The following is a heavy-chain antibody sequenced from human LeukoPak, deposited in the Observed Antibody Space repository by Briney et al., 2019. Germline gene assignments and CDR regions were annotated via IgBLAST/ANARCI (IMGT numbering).Heavy chain of an antibody. CDR2: ISSHGGYI. Sequence: GGSLRLSCAASGFTFTSYTLNWVRQAPGKGLEWVSSISSHGGYIHYADSVKGRFTVSRDNAKNSLYLQMSSLRAEDTAVYYCARDRNDFWSASAYWGQGTLVTVSS. CDR1: GFTFTSYT. V-gene: IGHV3-21*01. CDR3: ARDRNDFWSASAY. D-gene: IGHD3-3*01. J-gene: IGHJ4*02.